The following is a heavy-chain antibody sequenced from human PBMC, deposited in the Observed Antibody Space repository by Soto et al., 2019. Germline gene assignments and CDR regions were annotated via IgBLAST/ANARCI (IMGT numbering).Heavy chain of an antibody. V-gene: IGHV3-48*03. CDR3: ARVRHSYSSYSYYYGMDV. D-gene: IGHD6-6*01. Sequence: GSLRLSCAASGFTFSSYEMNWVRQAPGKGLEWVSYISSSGSTIYYADSVKGRFTISRDNAKNSLYLQMNSLRAEDTAVYYCARVRHSYSSYSYYYGMDVWGQGTTVTVSS. J-gene: IGHJ6*02. CDR1: GFTFSSYE. CDR2: ISSSGSTI.